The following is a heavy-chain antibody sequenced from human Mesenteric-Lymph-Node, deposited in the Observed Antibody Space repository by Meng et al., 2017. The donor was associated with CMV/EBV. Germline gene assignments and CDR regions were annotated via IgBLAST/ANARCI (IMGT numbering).Heavy chain of an antibody. V-gene: IGHV3-21*01. J-gene: IGHJ6*02. D-gene: IGHD4-11*01. CDR2: ISSASGFI. Sequence: GESLKISCAASGFTFSTYNMNWVRQAPGKGLEWVSSISSASGFIYFAESVKGRFTISRDNAKNSLYLQMNSLGAEDTAVYYCARESRDYSNYYYYGMDVWGQGTTVTVSS. CDR3: ARESRDYSNYYYYGMDV. CDR1: GFTFSTYN.